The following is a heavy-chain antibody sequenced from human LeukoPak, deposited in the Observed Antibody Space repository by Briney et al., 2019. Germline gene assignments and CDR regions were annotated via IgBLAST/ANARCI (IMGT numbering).Heavy chain of an antibody. CDR3: ARGSAIVVVINYDY. CDR2: ISYDGSNK. Sequence: PGGSLRLSCAASGFTFSSYAMHWVRQAPGKGLEWVAVISYDGSNKYYADSVKGRFTISRDNSKNTLYLQMNSPRAEDTAVYYCARGSAIVVVINYDYWGQGTLVTVSS. J-gene: IGHJ4*02. V-gene: IGHV3-30-3*01. D-gene: IGHD3-22*01. CDR1: GFTFSSYA.